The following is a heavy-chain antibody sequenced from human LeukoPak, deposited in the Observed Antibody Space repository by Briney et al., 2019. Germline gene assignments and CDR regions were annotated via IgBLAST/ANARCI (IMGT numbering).Heavy chain of an antibody. CDR1: GFSVTNNY. J-gene: IGHJ4*02. CDR2: VYVGGAT. CDR3: ARGDGYNFFDY. V-gene: IGHV3-53*01. Sequence: AVSLRLSCAVSGFSVTNNYMSWLRQAPGKGLEGVSVVYVGGATYYADSVKGRFTISRDNSENTLYLQMKSLRAEDTAVYSCARGDGYNFFDYWGQGTLVTVSS. D-gene: IGHD5-24*01.